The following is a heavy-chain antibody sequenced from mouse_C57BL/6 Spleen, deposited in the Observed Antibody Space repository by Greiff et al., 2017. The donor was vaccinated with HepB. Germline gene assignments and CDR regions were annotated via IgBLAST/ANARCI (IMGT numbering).Heavy chain of an antibody. J-gene: IGHJ4*01. D-gene: IGHD2-5*01. Sequence: VQLQESGAELVRPGSSVKLSCKASGYTFTSYWMDWVKQRPGQGLEWIGNIYPSDSETHNNQKFKDKATLTVYKSASTAYMQLSSLTSEDSAVYYCSRQDYSNAMDYWGQGTSVTVSS. CDR3: SRQDYSNAMDY. CDR1: GYTFTSYW. V-gene: IGHV1-61*01. CDR2: IYPSDSET.